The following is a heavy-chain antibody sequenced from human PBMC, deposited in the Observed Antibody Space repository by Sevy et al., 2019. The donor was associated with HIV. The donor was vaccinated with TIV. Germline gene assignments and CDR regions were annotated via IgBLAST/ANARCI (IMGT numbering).Heavy chain of an antibody. CDR2: ISYDANNK. J-gene: IGHJ5*02. CDR1: GFTFINHG. V-gene: IGHV3-30*18. Sequence: GGSLRLSCAASGFTFINHGMHWVRQAPGKGLEWVTMISYDANNKHYTDSVKGRFTISRDNSKNTLYLQMNSLRAEDTAIYYCAKDLYSSGWYNYFDPWGQGTLVTVSS. D-gene: IGHD6-19*01. CDR3: AKDLYSSGWYNYFDP.